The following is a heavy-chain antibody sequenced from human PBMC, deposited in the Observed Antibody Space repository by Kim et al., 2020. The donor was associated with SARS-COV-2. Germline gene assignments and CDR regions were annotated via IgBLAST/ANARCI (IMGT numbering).Heavy chain of an antibody. J-gene: IGHJ3*02. CDR2: INPNSGGT. CDR3: ARVLVVVPAADDAFDI. Sequence: ASVKVSCKASGYTFTGYYMHWVRQAPGQGLEWMGRINPNSGGTNYAQKFQGRVTMTRDTSISTAYMELSRLRSDDTAVYYCARVLVVVPAADDAFDIWGQGTMVTVSS. D-gene: IGHD2-2*01. V-gene: IGHV1-2*06. CDR1: GYTFTGYY.